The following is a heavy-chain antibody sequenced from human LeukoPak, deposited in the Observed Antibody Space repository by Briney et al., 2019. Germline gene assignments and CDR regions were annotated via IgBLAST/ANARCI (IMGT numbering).Heavy chain of an antibody. Sequence: SETLSLTCTVSGGSISSGDYYWTWIRQPPGKGLEWIGYIYYSGSAYYNPSLKSRVTISVDTSKNQFSLKLSSVTAADTAVYYCARRGRPNYYYMDVWGKGTTVTVSS. D-gene: IGHD3-10*01. CDR1: GGSISSGDYY. CDR3: ARRGRPNYYYMDV. CDR2: IYYSGSA. V-gene: IGHV4-61*08. J-gene: IGHJ6*03.